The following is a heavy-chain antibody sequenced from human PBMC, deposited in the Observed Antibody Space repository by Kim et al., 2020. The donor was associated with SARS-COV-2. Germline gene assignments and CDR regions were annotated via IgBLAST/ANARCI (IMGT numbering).Heavy chain of an antibody. CDR1: GGSISSGGYY. J-gene: IGHJ4*02. CDR3: SRTGAVDIGGFDY. Sequence: SETLSLTCTVSGGSISSGGYYWTWIRQHPGKGLEWIGYIYYSGSTYYNPSLKSRVSISVDTSKNQFSLKLRSVTAADTAVYYCSRTGAVDIGGFDYWGQGTLVPVSS. V-gene: IGHV4-31*03. D-gene: IGHD5-12*01. CDR2: IYYSGST.